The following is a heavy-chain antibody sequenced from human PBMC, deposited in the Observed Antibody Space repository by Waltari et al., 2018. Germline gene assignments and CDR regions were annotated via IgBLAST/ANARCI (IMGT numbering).Heavy chain of an antibody. CDR2: VDPEDGET. V-gene: IGHV1-69-2*01. J-gene: IGHJ6*03. CDR1: GYTFTDYY. Sequence: EVQLVQSGAEVKKPGATVKIPCKASGYTFTDYYMHWVQQAPGKGLEWMGRVDPEDGETIYAEKFQGRVTITADTSTDTAYMELSSLRSEDTAVYYCATFVDPQPPYYYYMDVWGKGTTVTVSS. CDR3: ATFVDPQPPYYYYMDV.